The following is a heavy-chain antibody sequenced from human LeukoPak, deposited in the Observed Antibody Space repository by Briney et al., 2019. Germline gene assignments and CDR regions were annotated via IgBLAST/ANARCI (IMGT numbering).Heavy chain of an antibody. D-gene: IGHD3-16*01. CDR1: GGSLTNYY. CDR2: IHSDGTT. J-gene: IGHJ4*02. V-gene: IGHV4-4*09. CDR3: ARLNFRGGEALHFDS. Sequence: SETLSLSCSVSGGSLTNYYWGWIRQPPGKGLEFIGYIHSDGTTNYDSSLQSRVAISLDTSKIQFSLTLYSVTAADTALYFCARLNFRGGEALHFDSWGQGTLVTVSS.